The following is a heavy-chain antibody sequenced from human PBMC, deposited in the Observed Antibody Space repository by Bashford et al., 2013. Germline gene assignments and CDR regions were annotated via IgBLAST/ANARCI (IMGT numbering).Heavy chain of an antibody. D-gene: IGHD6-6*01. CDR3: ARDRLRYSSSPSVATVMDV. Sequence: SEDPCPPHLHLVSGASISSYYWELDPAAPRGKGDWSGLGYIYYSGGSTNYNPSLKSRVTISVDTVQETSSPLKLSSVTAADTAVYYCARDRLRYSSSPSVATVMDVWGPRGPRVTVSS. V-gene: IGHV4-59*01. CDR2: IYYSGGST. J-gene: IGHJ6*01. CDR1: GASISSYY.